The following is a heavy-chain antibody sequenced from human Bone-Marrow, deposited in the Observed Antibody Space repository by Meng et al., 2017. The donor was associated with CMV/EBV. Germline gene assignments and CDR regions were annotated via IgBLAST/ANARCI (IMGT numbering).Heavy chain of an antibody. Sequence: SGYTVTSYGISWVRQAPGQGLEWMGWISAYNGNTNYAQNLQGRVTMTTDTSTSTAYMELRSLRSDDTAVFYCARGRCSTTSCYEVDYWGQGTLVTVSS. CDR3: ARGRCSTTSCYEVDY. J-gene: IGHJ4*02. V-gene: IGHV1-18*01. D-gene: IGHD2-2*01. CDR2: ISAYNGNT. CDR1: GYTVTSYG.